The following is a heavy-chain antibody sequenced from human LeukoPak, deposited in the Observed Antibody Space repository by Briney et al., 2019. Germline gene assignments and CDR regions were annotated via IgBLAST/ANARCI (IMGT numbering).Heavy chain of an antibody. CDR3: AYYYDSSGYYYESDYFDY. D-gene: IGHD3-22*01. V-gene: IGHV2-5*01. CDR2: IYWNDDK. CDR1: GFSLSTSGVG. J-gene: IGHJ4*02. Sequence: SGPTLVKPPQILTLTCTFSGFSLSTSGVGVGWIRQPPGKALEWLALIYWNDDKRYSPSLKSRLTITKDTSKNQVVLTMTNMDPVDTATYYCAYYYDSSGYYYESDYFDYWGQGTLVTVSS.